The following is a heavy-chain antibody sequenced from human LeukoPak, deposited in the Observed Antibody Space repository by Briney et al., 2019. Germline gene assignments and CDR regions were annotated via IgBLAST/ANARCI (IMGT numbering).Heavy chain of an antibody. CDR3: ARVYRWLHPNDAFDI. Sequence: ASVKVSCKASGYTFTGYYMHWVRQAPGQGLEWMGWITPNSGGTNYAQKFQGRVTMTSDTSISTAYMELSRLRSNDTAVYYCARVYRWLHPNDAFDIWGQGTMVTVSS. D-gene: IGHD5-12*01. CDR2: ITPNSGGT. CDR1: GYTFTGYY. V-gene: IGHV1-2*02. J-gene: IGHJ3*02.